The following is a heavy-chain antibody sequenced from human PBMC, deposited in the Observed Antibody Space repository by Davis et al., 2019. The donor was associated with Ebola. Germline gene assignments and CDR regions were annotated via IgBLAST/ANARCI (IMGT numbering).Heavy chain of an antibody. V-gene: IGHV4-31*03. CDR1: GGSISSGGYY. J-gene: IGHJ6*02. CDR3: ARALGFGEYYYYYGMDV. Sequence: PSETLSLTCTVSGGSISSGGYYWSWIRQHPGKGLEWIGYIYYSGSTYYNPSLKSRVTISVDTSKNQFSLKLSSVTAADTAVYYCARALGFGEYYYYYGMDVWGQGTTVTVSS. CDR2: IYYSGST. D-gene: IGHD3-10*01.